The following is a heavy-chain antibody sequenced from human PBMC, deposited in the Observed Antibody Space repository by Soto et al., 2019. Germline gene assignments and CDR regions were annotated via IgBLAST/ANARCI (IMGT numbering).Heavy chain of an antibody. Sequence: EVQLVESGGGLVQPGGSLRLSCTASGFIVSDTYVNWVRQAPGQGLEWVSVISNRGDTHYADSVRGRFSLSRDISDNTLHLQMNNLRVEDTAVYYCAREPRYWRGGSCSITGDAYDIWGQGTMVTVSS. CDR2: ISNRGDT. J-gene: IGHJ3*02. CDR1: GFIVSDTY. CDR3: AREPRYWRGGSCSITGDAYDI. V-gene: IGHV3-66*01. D-gene: IGHD2-15*01.